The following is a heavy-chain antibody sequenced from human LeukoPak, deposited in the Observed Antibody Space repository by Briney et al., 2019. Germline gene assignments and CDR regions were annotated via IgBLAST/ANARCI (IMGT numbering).Heavy chain of an antibody. V-gene: IGHV1-69*13. CDR2: IIPIFGTA. D-gene: IGHD2-21*02. J-gene: IGHJ4*02. Sequence: SVKVSCKASGGTFSSYAISWVRQAPGQGLEWMGGIIPIFGTANYAQKFPGRVTITADESTSTAYMELSSLRSEDTAVYYCARGSSSGDYTFDYWGQGTLVTVSS. CDR1: GGTFSSYA. CDR3: ARGSSSGDYTFDY.